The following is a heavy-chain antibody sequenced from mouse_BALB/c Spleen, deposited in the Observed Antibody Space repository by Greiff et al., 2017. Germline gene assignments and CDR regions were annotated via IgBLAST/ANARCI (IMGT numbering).Heavy chain of an antibody. Sequence: QVQLQQSGAELAKPGSSVQMSCKASGYTFTSYWLHWVKQRPGQGLSWIGYINPSTGYTEYNQKFKDKAKLTADKSSSTAYMQLSSLTSEDSSVYYCASSGVNYGYCDYWGQGTTRAVSS. J-gene: IGHJ2*01. V-gene: IGHV1-7*01. CDR2: INPSTGYT. CDR1: GYTFTSYW. CDR3: ASSGVNYGYCDY. D-gene: IGHD1-1*01.